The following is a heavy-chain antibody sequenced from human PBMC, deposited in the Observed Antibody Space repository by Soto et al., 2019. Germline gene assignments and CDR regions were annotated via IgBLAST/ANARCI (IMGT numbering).Heavy chain of an antibody. V-gene: IGHV5-51*07. J-gene: IGHJ6*02. D-gene: IGHD6-13*01. CDR3: ARQLFGYSSSWYRNSHYYYGMDV. Sequence: GESLKISCKGYGYSFTSYWIGWVHQMPGKGLKWMGIIYPGDSDTRYSPSFQGQVTISADKSISTAYLQWSSLKASDTAMYYCARQLFGYSSSWYRNSHYYYGMDVRGQGTTXTVSS. CDR2: IYPGDSDT. CDR1: GYSFTSYW.